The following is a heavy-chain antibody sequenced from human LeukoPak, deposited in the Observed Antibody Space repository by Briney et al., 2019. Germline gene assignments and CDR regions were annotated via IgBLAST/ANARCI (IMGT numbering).Heavy chain of an antibody. CDR2: IYYSGST. V-gene: IGHV4-59*01. Sequence: TSETLSLTCTVSGGSISSYYWSWIRQPPGKGLEWIGYIYYSGSTNYNPSLKSRVTISVDTSKNQFSLKLSSVTAADTAVYYCARRTYYYDSSGYYCLAFDIWGQGTMVTVSS. CDR1: GGSISSYY. D-gene: IGHD3-22*01. J-gene: IGHJ3*02. CDR3: ARRTYYYDSSGYYCLAFDI.